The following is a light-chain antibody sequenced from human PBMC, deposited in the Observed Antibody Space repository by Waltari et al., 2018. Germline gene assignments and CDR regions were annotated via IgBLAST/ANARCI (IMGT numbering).Light chain of an antibody. J-gene: IGLJ2*01. V-gene: IGLV1-51*01. Sequence: QSVLTQHPSVTAAPGQTVTISCSGSSTNSGNNYVTAYHQFPGTAPNLLSYEDDKRPSGLPGRFSGSKCGTSATLDIHGLQTGDEADYYCGTWDSRMSVAVLGGGTKVTVL. CDR3: GTWDSRMSVAV. CDR1: STNSGNNY. CDR2: EDD.